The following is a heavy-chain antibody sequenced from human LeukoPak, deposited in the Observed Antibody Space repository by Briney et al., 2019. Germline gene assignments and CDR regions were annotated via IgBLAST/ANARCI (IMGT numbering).Heavy chain of an antibody. J-gene: IGHJ6*02. V-gene: IGHV1-24*01. CDR2: FDPEDGET. CDR3: ATYYDRIDYYYYYGMDV. Sequence: ASVTVSCKVSGYTLTELSMHWVRQAPGKGLEWMGGFDPEDGETIYAQKFQGRVTMTEDTSTDTAYMELSSLRSEGTAVYYCATYYDRIDYYYYYGMDVWGQGTTVTVSS. CDR1: GYTLTELS. D-gene: IGHD3-22*01.